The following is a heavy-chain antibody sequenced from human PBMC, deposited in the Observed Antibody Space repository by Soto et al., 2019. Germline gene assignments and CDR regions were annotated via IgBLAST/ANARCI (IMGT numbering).Heavy chain of an antibody. D-gene: IGHD3-10*01. J-gene: IGHJ4*02. V-gene: IGHV3-7*01. CDR1: GFTFRIYW. CDR2: IKQDGSEK. Sequence: EVQLVESGGGLVQPGGSLRLSCAASGFTFRIYWMTWVRQAPGKGLEWVANIKQDGSEKNYVDSVNGRFTISRDNAKNSLYLQMNSLRAEDTAVYYCAREAKMVRGVTIYYFDYWGQGTLVTVSS. CDR3: AREAKMVRGVTIYYFDY.